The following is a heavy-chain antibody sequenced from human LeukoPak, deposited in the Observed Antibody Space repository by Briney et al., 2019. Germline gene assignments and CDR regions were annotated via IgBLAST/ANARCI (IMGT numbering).Heavy chain of an antibody. V-gene: IGHV3-7*01. CDR3: ATEANLFQF. CDR1: GFIFTGYG. Sequence: PGGSLRLSCAASGFIFTGYGISWVRQAPGKGLEWVANIRHDGSQTYYLDSVKGRFTIFRDNAKNEVYLEMNNLRGADTAVYYCATEANLFQFWGQGTLVTVSS. D-gene: IGHD2/OR15-2a*01. J-gene: IGHJ4*02. CDR2: IRHDGSQT.